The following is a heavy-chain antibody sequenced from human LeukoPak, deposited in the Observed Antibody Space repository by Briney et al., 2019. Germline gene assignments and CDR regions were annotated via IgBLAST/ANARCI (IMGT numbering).Heavy chain of an antibody. CDR2: ISNSGST. Sequence: SETLSLTCTVSGGSISNYYWSWIRQPAGKGLEWIGRISNSGSTNYNLVHKSRVTMSVDTSKKQFSLRLSSVTAADTAIYYCARAVSGRFDYWGQGTLVTVSS. CDR1: GGSISNYY. V-gene: IGHV4-4*07. J-gene: IGHJ4*02. CDR3: ARAVSGRFDY. D-gene: IGHD6-19*01.